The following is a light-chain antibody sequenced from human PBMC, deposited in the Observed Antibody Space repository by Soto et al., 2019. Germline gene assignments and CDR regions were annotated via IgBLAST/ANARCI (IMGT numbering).Light chain of an antibody. J-gene: IGLJ1*01. Sequence: QSALTQPPSASGSPGQSVTISCTGSSSDVGRYKYVSWYQQHPGKAPKLIIYDVSERPSGVPHRFSGSKSGNTASLTVSGLQAEDEADYYCSLYAGSNNFVFGSGTKLTVL. V-gene: IGLV2-8*01. CDR1: SSDVGRYKY. CDR3: SLYAGSNNFV. CDR2: DVS.